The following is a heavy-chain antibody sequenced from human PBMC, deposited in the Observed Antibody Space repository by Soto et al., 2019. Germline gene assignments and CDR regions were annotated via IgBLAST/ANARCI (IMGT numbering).Heavy chain of an antibody. D-gene: IGHD4-17*01. CDR1: GFTFSRYD. CDR2: VDARGGP. Sequence: EVQLVESGGGLVQPGGSLRLSCAASGFTFSRYDMHWVRQPTGKGLEWVTTVDARGGPYYLDSVKGRFTVSRDNDKHTLDRQVDNLRGEDTAVYYCARDGLYGNFDHWGQGTLVTVSS. CDR3: ARDGLYGNFDH. J-gene: IGHJ4*02. V-gene: IGHV3-13*05.